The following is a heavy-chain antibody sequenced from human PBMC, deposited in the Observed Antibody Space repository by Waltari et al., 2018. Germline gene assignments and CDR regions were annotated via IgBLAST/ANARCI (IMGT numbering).Heavy chain of an antibody. CDR3: ARAYDSSGYPSYYFDY. D-gene: IGHD3-22*01. V-gene: IGHV4-61*09. Sequence: QVPLQQSGPGLVKPSQTLSLTCTVPGGSIRSGRFYWSWIRQPAGKGLEWIGYLYTSGSTNYNPSLKSRVTIAVDTSKNQFSLKQSSVTAADTAVYYCARAYDSSGYPSYYFDYWGQGTLVTVSS. CDR2: LYTSGST. CDR1: GGSIRSGRFY. J-gene: IGHJ4*02.